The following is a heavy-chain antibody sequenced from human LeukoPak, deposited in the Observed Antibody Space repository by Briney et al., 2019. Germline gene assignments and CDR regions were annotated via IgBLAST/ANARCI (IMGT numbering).Heavy chain of an antibody. CDR3: ARSEQWLVPLDH. CDR1: GGSISSSTYY. D-gene: IGHD6-19*01. CDR2: IYYSGST. V-gene: IGHV4-39*07. J-gene: IGHJ4*02. Sequence: SETLSLTCTVPGGSISSSTYYWGWIRQPPGKGLEWFGSIYYSGSTCYNPSLKSRVTISVDTSKNQFSLKLSSVTAADTAVYYCARSEQWLVPLDHWGQGTLVTVSS.